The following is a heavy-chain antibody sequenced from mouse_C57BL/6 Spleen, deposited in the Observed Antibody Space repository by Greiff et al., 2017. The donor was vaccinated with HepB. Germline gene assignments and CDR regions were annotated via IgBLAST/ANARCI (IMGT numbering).Heavy chain of an antibody. Sequence: EVKLVESGGGLVKPGGSLKLSCAASGFTFSDYGMHWVRQAPEKGLEWVAYISSGSSTIYYADTVKGRFTISRDNAKNTLFLQMTRLRSEDTAMYYCARHVTTVVAPHYFDYWGQGTTLTVSS. J-gene: IGHJ2*01. V-gene: IGHV5-17*01. D-gene: IGHD1-1*01. CDR2: ISSGSSTI. CDR3: ARHVTTVVAPHYFDY. CDR1: GFTFSDYG.